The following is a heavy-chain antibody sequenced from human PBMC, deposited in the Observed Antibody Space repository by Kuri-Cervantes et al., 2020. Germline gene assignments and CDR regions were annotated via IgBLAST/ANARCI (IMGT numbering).Heavy chain of an antibody. J-gene: IGHJ6*02. CDR2: IFPADSDT. D-gene: IGHD6-13*01. Sequence: GGSLRLSCQGSGYSFANFWIGWVRQMPGKGLEWMGIIFPADSDTRYSPSFQGQVTISADKSTSTAYLQWNSLKASDTAMFYCARLTSSWSPTTNRYGMDVWGQGATVTVSS. V-gene: IGHV5-51*01. CDR1: GYSFANFW. CDR3: ARLTSSWSPTTNRYGMDV.